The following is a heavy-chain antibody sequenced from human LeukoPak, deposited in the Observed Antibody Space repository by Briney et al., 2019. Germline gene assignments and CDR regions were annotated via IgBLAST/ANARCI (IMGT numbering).Heavy chain of an antibody. V-gene: IGHV3-7*03. CDR1: GFIFSNYG. J-gene: IGHJ4*02. Sequence: GGSLRLSCAASGFIFSNYGMNWVRQAPGQGLEWVASIKEDGSEKHYVDSVKGRFTISRDNGKNSLYLQMNSLRAEDTAVYYCARDSGWWRFDFWGQGTLVTVSS. CDR2: IKEDGSEK. D-gene: IGHD6-13*01. CDR3: ARDSGWWRFDF.